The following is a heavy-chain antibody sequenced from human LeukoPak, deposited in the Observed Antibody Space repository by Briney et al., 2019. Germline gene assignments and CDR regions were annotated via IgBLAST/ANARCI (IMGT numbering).Heavy chain of an antibody. V-gene: IGHV3-23*01. J-gene: IGHJ4*02. CDR1: GFTFSNYA. CDR3: AKSWSCVQYNDWLCYFDY. Sequence: EGSLRLSCAASGFTFSNYAMSWVRQAPGKGLEWVSGISGSSGTTYYTDSVQGRFTISRDNSKDTLYLQMNSLRDDDTAIYYCAKSWSCVQYNDWLCYFDYWGQGTLVTVSS. D-gene: IGHD3-9*01. CDR2: ISGSSGTT.